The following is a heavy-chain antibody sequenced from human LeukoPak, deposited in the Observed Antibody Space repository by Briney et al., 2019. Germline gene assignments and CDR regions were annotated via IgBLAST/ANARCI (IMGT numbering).Heavy chain of an antibody. Sequence: PGGSLRLSCAASGFTFSSYEMNWVRQAPGKGLEWVSSISSSSSYIYYADSVKGRFTISRDNAKNSLYLQMNSLRAEDTAVYYCARGDGSGWYAGTDYWGQGTLVTVSS. V-gene: IGHV3-21*01. CDR1: GFTFSSYE. D-gene: IGHD6-19*01. CDR2: ISSSSSYI. CDR3: ARGDGSGWYAGTDY. J-gene: IGHJ4*02.